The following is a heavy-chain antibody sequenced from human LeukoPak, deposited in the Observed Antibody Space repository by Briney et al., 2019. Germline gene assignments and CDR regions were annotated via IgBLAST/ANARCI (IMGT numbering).Heavy chain of an antibody. CDR1: GYTFTSYA. V-gene: IGHV7-4-1*02. D-gene: IGHD6-13*01. CDR2: INTNTGNP. J-gene: IGHJ3*02. CDR3: ARDQWAAAGTGDAFDI. Sequence: GASVKVSCKASGYTFTSYAMNWVRQAPGQGLEWTGWINTNTGNPTYAQGFTGRFVFSLDTSVSTAYLQISSLKAEDTAVYYCARDQWAAAGTGDAFDIWGQGTMVTVSS.